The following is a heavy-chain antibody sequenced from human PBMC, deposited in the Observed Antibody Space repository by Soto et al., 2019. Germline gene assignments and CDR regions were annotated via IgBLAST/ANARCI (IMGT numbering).Heavy chain of an antibody. D-gene: IGHD6-13*01. CDR1: GFTFSSYS. J-gene: IGHJ4*02. CDR3: AREYVAAGTGDY. CDR2: ISSSSSYI. Sequence: EVQLVESGGGLVKPGGSLRLSCAASGFTFSSYSMNWVRQAPGKGLEWVSSISSSSSYIYYADSVKGRFTISRDNAKNSLYLHMNSLRAEDTAVYYCAREYVAAGTGDYWGQGTLVTVSS. V-gene: IGHV3-21*01.